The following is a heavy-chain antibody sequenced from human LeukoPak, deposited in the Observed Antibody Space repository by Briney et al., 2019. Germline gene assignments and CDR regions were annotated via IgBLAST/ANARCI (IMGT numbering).Heavy chain of an antibody. CDR3: ARVKEYNIYYGMDV. D-gene: IGHD1-1*01. CDR1: GYTFTSYG. V-gene: IGHV1-18*04. CDR2: ISAYNGNT. Sequence: ASVKVSCKASGYTFTSYGISWVRQAPGQGLEWMGWISAYNGNTNYAQKLQGRVTMTTDTSTSTAYMELRSLRSDDTAVYYCARVKEYNIYYGMDVWGQGTTVTVSS. J-gene: IGHJ6*02.